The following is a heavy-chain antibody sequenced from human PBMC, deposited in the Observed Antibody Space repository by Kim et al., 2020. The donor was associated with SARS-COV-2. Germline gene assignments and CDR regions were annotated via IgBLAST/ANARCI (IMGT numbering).Heavy chain of an antibody. D-gene: IGHD6-19*01. CDR3: ARGGRSSGWFDP. J-gene: IGHJ5*02. V-gene: IGHV4-59*09. Sequence: NYNPSLKGRVTISVDTSKNQFSLKLSSVTAADTAVYYCARGGRSSGWFDPWGQGTLVTVSS.